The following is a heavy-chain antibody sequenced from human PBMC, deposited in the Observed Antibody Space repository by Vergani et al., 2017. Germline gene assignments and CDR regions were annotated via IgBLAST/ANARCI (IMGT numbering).Heavy chain of an antibody. CDR3: ARDPGDYGDYGGGMDV. CDR2: ISGSGGST. V-gene: IGHV3-23*01. J-gene: IGHJ6*02. CDR1: GFTFSSYA. D-gene: IGHD4-17*01. Sequence: EVQLLESGGGLVQPGGSLRLSCAASGFTFSSYAMSWVRQAPGKGLEWVSAISGSGGSTSYAQKFQGRVTMTRDTSTSTVYMELSSLRSEDTAVYYCARDPGDYGDYGGGMDVWGQGTTVTVSS.